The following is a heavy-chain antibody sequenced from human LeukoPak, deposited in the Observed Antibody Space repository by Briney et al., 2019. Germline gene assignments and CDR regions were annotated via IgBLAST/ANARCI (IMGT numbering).Heavy chain of an antibody. CDR1: GFTFSSDW. Sequence: GGSLRLSCAASGFTFSSDWMSWVRQAPGQGLEWVANIKQDGSEKYYVHSVKGRFTISRDNANNSLYLQINSLRAEDTAVYYCARGVVPAAIPYYYYYMDVWGKGTTVTVSS. D-gene: IGHD2-2*01. CDR3: ARGVVPAAIPYYYYYMDV. CDR2: IKQDGSEK. V-gene: IGHV3-7*01. J-gene: IGHJ6*03.